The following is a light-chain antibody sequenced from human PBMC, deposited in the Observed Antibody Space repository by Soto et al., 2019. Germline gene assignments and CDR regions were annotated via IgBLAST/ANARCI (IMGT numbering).Light chain of an antibody. CDR2: EVV. Sequence: QSVLTQPPSASGSPGQSVTISCTGTKNDIGVYDFVSWYQHHPSKAPRLIIYEVVQRPSGVPDRFSGSKSGNTASLTVSGLQAEDEADYFCKSYAGSNTYVFGSGTKVTVL. V-gene: IGLV2-8*01. CDR3: KSYAGSNTYV. J-gene: IGLJ1*01. CDR1: KNDIGVYDF.